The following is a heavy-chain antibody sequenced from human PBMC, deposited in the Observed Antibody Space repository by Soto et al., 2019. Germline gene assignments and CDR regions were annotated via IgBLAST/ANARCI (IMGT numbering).Heavy chain of an antibody. CDR1: GFSLTTSGVG. CDR3: AHRVLRTVFGVVTTTAIYFYF. J-gene: IGHJ4*02. D-gene: IGHD3-3*01. CDR2: IYWDDDK. V-gene: IGHV2-5*02. Sequence: QITLNESVPTVVRPTETLTLTGRFSGFSLTTSGVGVGWIRQSPGKAPEWLALIYWDDDKRYSASLKSRLTITKDTSKNQVVLTVSDLDPTDTATYYCAHRVLRTVFGVVTTTAIYFYFWGQGTQVAVSS.